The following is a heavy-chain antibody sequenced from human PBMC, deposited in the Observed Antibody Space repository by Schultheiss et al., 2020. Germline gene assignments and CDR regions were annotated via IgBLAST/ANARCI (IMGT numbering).Heavy chain of an antibody. D-gene: IGHD6-6*01. CDR3: ARGIAACQDAFDI. CDR1: GGSIKSHY. V-gene: IGHV4-59*08. CDR2: IHYSGTT. Sequence: SETLSLTCSVSGGSIKSHYWSWIRQPPGKGLEWIGYIHYSGTTKYNPSLNSRLTISLETSKTQFSLNLSSVTAADTAVYYCARGIAACQDAFDIWGQGTMVTVSS. J-gene: IGHJ3*02.